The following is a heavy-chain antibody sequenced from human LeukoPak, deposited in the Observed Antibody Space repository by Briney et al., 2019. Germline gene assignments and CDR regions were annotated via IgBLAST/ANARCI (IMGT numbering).Heavy chain of an antibody. J-gene: IGHJ4*02. CDR2: IYTSGST. CDR1: GGSISSGSYY. Sequence: SETLSLTCTVSGGSISSGSYYWSWIRQPAGKGLEWIGRIYTSGSTNYNPSLKSRVTISVDTSKNQFSLKLSSVTAADTAVYYCARGLRQLVRSWHYWGQGTLVTVSS. CDR3: ARGLRQLVRSWHY. D-gene: IGHD6-6*01. V-gene: IGHV4-61*02.